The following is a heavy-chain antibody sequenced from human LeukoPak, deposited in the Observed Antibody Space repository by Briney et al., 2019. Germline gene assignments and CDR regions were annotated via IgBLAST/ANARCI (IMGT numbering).Heavy chain of an antibody. CDR2: IYYSGST. V-gene: IGHV4-59*12. CDR1: GGSISSYY. Sequence: SETLSLTCTVSGGSISSYYWSWIRQPPGKGLEWIGYIYYSGSTSHNPSLQSRVVMSVDTSRNQFSLKLSSVTAADTAVYYCARERGDYNNYGRLDYWGQGTLVTVSS. J-gene: IGHJ4*02. D-gene: IGHD4-11*01. CDR3: ARERGDYNNYGRLDY.